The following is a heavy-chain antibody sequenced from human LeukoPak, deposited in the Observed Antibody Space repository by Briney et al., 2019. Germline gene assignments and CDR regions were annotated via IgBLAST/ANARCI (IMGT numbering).Heavy chain of an antibody. Sequence: PGGSLRLSCAASGFTFSAYWMTWVRQAPGKGLEWVANIKQDGSETYYVDSVKGRFTISRDNAKNSLYLQMNSLRAEDTAVYYCARDPSYCSSTSCYVGSPLYYYYPMDVWGQGTTVTVSS. D-gene: IGHD2-2*01. CDR1: GFTFSAYW. J-gene: IGHJ6*02. CDR3: ARDPSYCSSTSCYVGSPLYYYYPMDV. V-gene: IGHV3-7*01. CDR2: IKQDGSET.